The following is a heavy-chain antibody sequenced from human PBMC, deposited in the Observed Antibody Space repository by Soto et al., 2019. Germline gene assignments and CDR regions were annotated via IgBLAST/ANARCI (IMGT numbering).Heavy chain of an antibody. Sequence: PGGSLRLSCAASGFTFSSYWMHWVRQAPGKGLVWVSRINSDGSSTSYADSVKGRFTISRDNAKNTLYLQMNSLRAEDTAVYYCARARGYYGSGSYFFGMDVWGQGTTVTVSS. V-gene: IGHV3-74*01. CDR1: GFTFSSYW. D-gene: IGHD3-10*01. CDR3: ARARGYYGSGSYFFGMDV. J-gene: IGHJ6*02. CDR2: INSDGSST.